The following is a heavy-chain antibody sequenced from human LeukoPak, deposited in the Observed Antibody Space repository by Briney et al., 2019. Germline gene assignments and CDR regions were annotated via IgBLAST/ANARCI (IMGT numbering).Heavy chain of an antibody. Sequence: GGSLRLSCAASGFTSSSYALNWVRQAPGKGLEWVATVSGSGDRMYHADSVKGRFTISRDNPKNTIYLQMSSLRAEDTALYYCAKAAAAPGFDFWGQGTLVTVSS. J-gene: IGHJ4*02. V-gene: IGHV3-23*01. CDR2: VSGSGDRM. CDR3: AKAAAAPGFDF. D-gene: IGHD6-13*01. CDR1: GFTSSSYA.